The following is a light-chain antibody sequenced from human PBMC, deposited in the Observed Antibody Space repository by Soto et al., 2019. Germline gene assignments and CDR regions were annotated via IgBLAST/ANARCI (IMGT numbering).Light chain of an antibody. CDR3: ISYSSSNSYV. Sequence: QSAPTQPASVSGSPGQSITISCTGTRSDVGGYNYVSWFQQHPGKAPKLMIYDVSHRSSGVSDRFSGSKSGNTASLTISGLQAEDEADYYCISYSSSNSYVFGTGTKVTVL. CDR1: RSDVGGYNY. CDR2: DVS. V-gene: IGLV2-14*03. J-gene: IGLJ1*01.